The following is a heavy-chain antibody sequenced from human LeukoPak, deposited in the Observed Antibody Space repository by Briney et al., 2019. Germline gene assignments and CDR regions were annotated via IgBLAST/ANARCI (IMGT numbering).Heavy chain of an antibody. CDR2: ISSSSSTI. CDR3: ARDVPQWLVGSDAFDI. J-gene: IGHJ3*02. D-gene: IGHD6-19*01. CDR1: AFTFNNYW. V-gene: IGHV3-48*04. Sequence: GGSLRLSCVASAFTFNNYWMHWVRQAPGKGLEWVSYISSSSSTIYYADSVKGRFTISRDNAKNSLYLQMNSLRAEDTAVYYCARDVPQWLVGSDAFDIWGQGTMVTVSS.